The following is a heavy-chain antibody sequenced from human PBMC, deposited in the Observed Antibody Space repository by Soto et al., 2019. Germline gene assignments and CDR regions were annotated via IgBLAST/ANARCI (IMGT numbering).Heavy chain of an antibody. CDR2: IYHSGST. J-gene: IGHJ6*02. CDR1: GYSISSGYY. CDR3: ARVVGYGMDV. D-gene: IGHD1-26*01. Sequence: SETLSLTCAVSGYSISSGYYWGWIRQPPGKGLEWIGSIYHSGSTYNNPSLKSRVTISVDTSKNQFSLKLSSVTAADTAVYYCARVVGYGMDVWGQGTTVTVSS. V-gene: IGHV4-38-2*01.